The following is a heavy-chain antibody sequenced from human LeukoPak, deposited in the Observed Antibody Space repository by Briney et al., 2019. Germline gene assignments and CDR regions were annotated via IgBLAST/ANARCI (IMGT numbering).Heavy chain of an antibody. V-gene: IGHV3-33*01. CDR3: ARAYSSSSEANFDY. CDR2: IWYDGSRI. J-gene: IGHJ4*02. Sequence: PGGSLRLSCAASGFIFSNYGMHWVRQAPGKGLDWVAVIWYDGSRIYYADSVKGRFTIYRDNSKNTLYLQMNSLRAEDTAVYYCARAYSSSSEANFDYWGQGTLVTVSS. CDR1: GFIFSNYG. D-gene: IGHD6-6*01.